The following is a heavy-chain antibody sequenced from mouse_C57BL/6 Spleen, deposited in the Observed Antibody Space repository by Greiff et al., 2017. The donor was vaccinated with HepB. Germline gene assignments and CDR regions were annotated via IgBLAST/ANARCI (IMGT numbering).Heavy chain of an antibody. D-gene: IGHD1-1*01. Sequence: QVQLQQSGAELVRPGASVTLSCKASGYTFTDYEMHWVKQTPVHGLEWIGAIDPETGGTAYNQKFKGKAILTADKSSSTAYMELRSLTSEDSAVYYCTRNYYGSSTAWFAYWGQGTLVTVSA. V-gene: IGHV1-15*01. J-gene: IGHJ3*01. CDR2: IDPETGGT. CDR3: TRNYYGSSTAWFAY. CDR1: GYTFTDYE.